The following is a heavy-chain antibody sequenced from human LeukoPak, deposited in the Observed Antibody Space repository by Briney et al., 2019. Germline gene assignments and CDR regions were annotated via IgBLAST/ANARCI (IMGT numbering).Heavy chain of an antibody. V-gene: IGHV3-21*01. Sequence: PGGSLRLSCAASGFTFSSYSMNWVRQAPGKGLEWVSSISSSSSYIYYADSVKGRFTISRDNAKNSVDLQMNSLRAEDTAVYYCARPRGNVEMARIPFDYWGQGTLLTVSS. D-gene: IGHD5-24*01. CDR2: ISSSSSYI. CDR1: GFTFSSYS. J-gene: IGHJ4*02. CDR3: ARPRGNVEMARIPFDY.